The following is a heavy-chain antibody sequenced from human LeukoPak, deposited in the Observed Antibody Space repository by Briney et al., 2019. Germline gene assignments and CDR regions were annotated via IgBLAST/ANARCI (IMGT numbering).Heavy chain of an antibody. CDR2: ISYDGSNE. CDR1: GFTFSGYV. D-gene: IGHD6-19*01. Sequence: GRSLRLSCAASGFTFSGYVMHWVRQAPGKGLEWVAIISYDGSNEYYADSVKGRFTISRDNSKSTLYLQMNSLRAEDTAVYYCARDQTNKAVAGYYYYYYYMDVWGKGTTVTVSS. V-gene: IGHV3-30*04. J-gene: IGHJ6*03. CDR3: ARDQTNKAVAGYYYYYYYMDV.